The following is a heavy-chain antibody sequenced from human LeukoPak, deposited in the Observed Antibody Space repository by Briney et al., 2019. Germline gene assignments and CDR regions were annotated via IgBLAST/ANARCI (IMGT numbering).Heavy chain of an antibody. CDR2: IYTSGST. D-gene: IGHD3-10*01. V-gene: IGHV4-61*02. CDR1: GGSISSGSYY. J-gene: IGHJ5*02. Sequence: PSETLSLTCTVSGGSISSGSYYWSWIRQPAGKGLEWIGRIYTSGSTNYNPSLKSRVTISVDTSKNQFSLKLSSVTAADTAVYYCARGITMEGDWFDPWGQGTLVTVSS. CDR3: ARGITMEGDWFDP.